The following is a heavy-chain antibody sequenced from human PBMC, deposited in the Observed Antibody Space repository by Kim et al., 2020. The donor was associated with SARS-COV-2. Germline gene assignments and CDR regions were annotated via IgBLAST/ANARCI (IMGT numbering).Heavy chain of an antibody. CDR1: GFTFSDAW. J-gene: IGHJ4*02. V-gene: IGHV3-15*01. Sequence: GGSLRLSCAASGFTFSDAWMSWVRQAPGKGLEWVGRIKKKTDGGTTDYAPPMKGRFTSSRDDSKTTLYLQLHSLKTEDTAVYYFTINPRPSYFAYWGQVT. CDR2: IKKKTDGGTT. CDR3: TINPRPSYFAY. D-gene: IGHD6-6*01.